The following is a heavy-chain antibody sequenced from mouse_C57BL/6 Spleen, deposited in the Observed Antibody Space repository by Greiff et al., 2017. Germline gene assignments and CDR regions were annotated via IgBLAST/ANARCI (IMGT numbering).Heavy chain of an antibody. J-gene: IGHJ3*01. CDR1: GYTFTSYG. D-gene: IGHD2-5*01. CDR2: IYPRSGNT. CDR3: ARTYYSNYVGFAY. Sequence: QVQLMESGAELARPGASVKLSCKASGYTFTSYGISWVKQRTGQGLEWIGEIYPRSGNTYYNEKFKGKATLTADKSSSTAYMELRSLTSEDSAVYFCARTYYSNYVGFAYWGQGTLVTVSA. V-gene: IGHV1-81*01.